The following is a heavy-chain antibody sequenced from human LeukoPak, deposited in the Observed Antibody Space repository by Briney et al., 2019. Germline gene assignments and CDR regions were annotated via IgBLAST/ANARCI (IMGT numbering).Heavy chain of an antibody. CDR3: ARGWDTAMAFFDY. CDR1: GGSISSYY. D-gene: IGHD5-18*01. J-gene: IGHJ4*02. CDR2: ISNSGST. V-gene: IGHV4-59*01. Sequence: PSETLSLTCTVSGGSISSYYWSWIRQPPGKGLEWIGYISNSGSTKYNPSLKSRLTMSIDTSKNQVSLKLSSVTAADTAVYYCARGWDTAMAFFDYWGQGTLVTVSS.